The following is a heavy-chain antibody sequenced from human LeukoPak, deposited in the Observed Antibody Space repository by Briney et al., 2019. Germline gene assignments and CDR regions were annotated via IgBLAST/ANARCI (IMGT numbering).Heavy chain of an antibody. D-gene: IGHD1-1*01. Sequence: PGGSLRLSCSASGFTFGDYALSWFRQAPGKGLEWIGFIRSKGTGGTTEYAASVEGRFTISRDDSKSSAYLQMNGLKTEDTAVYYCTRRGAGTGYYYYYMDVWGKGTTVTVSS. CDR1: GFTFGDYA. V-gene: IGHV3-49*03. CDR3: TRRGAGTGYYYYYMDV. CDR2: IRSKGTGGTT. J-gene: IGHJ6*03.